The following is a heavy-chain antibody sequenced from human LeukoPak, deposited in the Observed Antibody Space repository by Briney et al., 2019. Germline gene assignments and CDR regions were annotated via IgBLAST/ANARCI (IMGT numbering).Heavy chain of an antibody. CDR3: ASPNAGWFGELKGGWVDP. CDR2: ISYDGSNK. J-gene: IGHJ5*02. D-gene: IGHD3-10*01. V-gene: IGHV3-30*04. CDR1: GFTFSSYA. Sequence: GRSLRLSCAASGFTFSSYAMHWVRQAPGKGLEWVAVISYDGSNKYYTDSVKGRFTISRDNSKNTLYLQMNSLRAEDTAVYYCASPNAGWFGELKGGWVDPWGQGTLVTVSS.